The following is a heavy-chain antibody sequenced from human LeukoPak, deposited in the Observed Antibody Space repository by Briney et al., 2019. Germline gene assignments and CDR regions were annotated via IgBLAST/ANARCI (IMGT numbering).Heavy chain of an antibody. D-gene: IGHD3-3*01. J-gene: IGHJ4*02. CDR1: GFRFISYG. CDR3: ASALSDDFWSGYQDH. CDR2: ISAYNGNT. Sequence: ASVKVSCKASGFRFISYGFSWVRHAPGQGLEWMGWISAYNGNTNYAQKFQGRVTMTTDTSTSTVYMEVRSLRSDDTAVYYCASALSDDFWSGYQDHWGQGTLVTVSS. V-gene: IGHV1-18*01.